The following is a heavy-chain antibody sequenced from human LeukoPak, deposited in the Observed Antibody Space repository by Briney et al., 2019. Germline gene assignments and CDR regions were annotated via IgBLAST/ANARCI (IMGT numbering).Heavy chain of an antibody. V-gene: IGHV3-53*01. CDR2: IYSDNT. Sequence: ETLSLTCTVSGFTVSSNSMSWVRQAPGKGLEWVSFIYSDNTHYSDSVKGRFTISRDNSKNTLYLQMNSLRAEDTAVYYCARRAGAYSHPYDYWGQGTLVTVSS. J-gene: IGHJ4*02. CDR3: ARRAGAYSHPYDY. D-gene: IGHD4/OR15-4a*01. CDR1: GFTVSSNS.